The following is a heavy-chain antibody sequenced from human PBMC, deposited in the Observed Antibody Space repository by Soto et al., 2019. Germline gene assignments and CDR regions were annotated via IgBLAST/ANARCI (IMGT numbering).Heavy chain of an antibody. V-gene: IGHV3-33*01. CDR2: IWYDGSNK. CDR3: ERDPRRYGSGGIFYSYYFDF. D-gene: IGHD2-15*01. CDR1: GFTFSSYG. J-gene: IGHJ4*02. Sequence: QVQLVESGGGVVQPGRSLRLSCAASGFTFSSYGMHWVRQAPGKGLEWVAVIWYDGSNKYYADSVKGRFTISRDNSKNTLYLQMNSLRAEDTAVYYCERDPRRYGSGGIFYSYYFDFWGQGPLVTVSS.